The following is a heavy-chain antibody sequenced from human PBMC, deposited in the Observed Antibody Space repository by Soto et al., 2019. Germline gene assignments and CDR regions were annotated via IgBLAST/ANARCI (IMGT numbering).Heavy chain of an antibody. D-gene: IGHD6-13*01. V-gene: IGHV3-23*01. CDR3: ATRGPGTYFGD. Sequence: EVQLLESGGGLVQPGGSLRLSCAASGFTFSSYAMNWVRQAPGKGLEWVSVISGSGGSTYYADSVKGRFTISRDNSKIMLYLQMNSLRAEDTAVYYCATRGPGTYFGDWGQGTLVTVSS. CDR1: GFTFSSYA. CDR2: ISGSGGST. J-gene: IGHJ4*02.